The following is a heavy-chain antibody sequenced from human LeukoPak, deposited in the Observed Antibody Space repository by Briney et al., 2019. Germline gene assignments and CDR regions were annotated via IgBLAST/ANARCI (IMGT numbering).Heavy chain of an antibody. CDR3: ARDYLENSGVSFDY. V-gene: IGHV1-2*02. CDR1: GYTFTGYY. CDR2: INPNSGGT. Sequence: GASVKVSCKASGYTFTGYYMHWVRQAPGQGLEWMGWINPNSGGTNYAQKFQGRVTMTRDTFISTVYMELSRLRSDDTAVYYCARDYLENSGVSFDYWGQGTLVTVSS. D-gene: IGHD6-19*01. J-gene: IGHJ4*02.